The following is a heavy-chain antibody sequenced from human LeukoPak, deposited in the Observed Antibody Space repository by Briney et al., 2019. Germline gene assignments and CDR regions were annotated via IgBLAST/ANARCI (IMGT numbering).Heavy chain of an antibody. V-gene: IGHV4-34*01. CDR3: ARGYCSSTSCYGRYYYYGMDV. CDR1: GGSFSGYY. CDR2: INHSGST. D-gene: IGHD2-2*01. Sequence: SETLSLTCAVYGGSFSGYYWSWIRQPPGKGLEWIGEINHSGSTNYNPSLKSRVTISVDTSKSQFSLKLSSVTAADTAVYYCARGYCSSTSCYGRYYYYGMDVWGQGTTVTVSS. J-gene: IGHJ6*02.